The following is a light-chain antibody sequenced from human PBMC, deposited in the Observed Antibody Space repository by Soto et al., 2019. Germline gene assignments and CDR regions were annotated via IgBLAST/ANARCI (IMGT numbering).Light chain of an antibody. CDR3: SSYTGSSTLV. CDR2: DVS. Sequence: QSALTQPASVSGSPGQSITISCSGTSSDVGGYNYVSWYQQNPGKAPKVMIYDVSSRPSGVSDRFSGSKSGNTASLTTSGLQAEDEGDYYCSSYTGSSTLVFGGGTKLTVL. J-gene: IGLJ2*01. V-gene: IGLV2-14*01. CDR1: SSDVGGYNY.